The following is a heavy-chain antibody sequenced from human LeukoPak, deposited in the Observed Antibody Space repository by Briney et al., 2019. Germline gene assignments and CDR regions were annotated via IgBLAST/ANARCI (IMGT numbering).Heavy chain of an antibody. J-gene: IGHJ1*01. CDR2: IKQDGSEK. CDR1: GFTFSNYW. Sequence: LPGGSLRLSCAAPGFTFSNYWMSSGRQAPGKVLEWVANIKQDGSEKYYVDSVKGRFTISRDNAKNSLYLQMNSLRAEDTAVYYCARDLAYYYDSSGYTLQHWGQGTLVTVSS. D-gene: IGHD3-22*01. CDR3: ARDLAYYYDSSGYTLQH. V-gene: IGHV3-7*01.